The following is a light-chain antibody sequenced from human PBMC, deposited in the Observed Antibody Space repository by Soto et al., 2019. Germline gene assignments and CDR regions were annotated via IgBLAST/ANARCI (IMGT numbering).Light chain of an antibody. Sequence: QSVLTHPPSASGTPGQRVTISCSGSSSNIGSNYVVWYQHLPGTAPKLLIYRNNQRPSGVPDRFSGSKSGTSASRAISGLRYEDETEYDCAAWDDSLRGVVFGGGTQLTVL. CDR2: RNN. CDR3: AAWDDSLRGVV. V-gene: IGLV1-47*01. CDR1: SSNIGSNY. J-gene: IGLJ2*01.